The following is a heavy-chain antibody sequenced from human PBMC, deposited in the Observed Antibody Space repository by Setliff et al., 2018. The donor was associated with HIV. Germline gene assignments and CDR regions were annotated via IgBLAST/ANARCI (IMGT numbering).Heavy chain of an antibody. CDR2: IYHSGST. Sequence: PSETLSLTCAVSSYSISSGYYWGWIRQPPGKGLEWIGNIYHSGSTYYNPSLKSRVTISVDTSKNQFSLKLSPVTAADTAVYYCARVQVSGTYPIDYWGQGTLVTVSS. V-gene: IGHV4-38-2*01. D-gene: IGHD3-10*01. CDR3: ARVQVSGTYPIDY. J-gene: IGHJ4*02. CDR1: SYSISSGYY.